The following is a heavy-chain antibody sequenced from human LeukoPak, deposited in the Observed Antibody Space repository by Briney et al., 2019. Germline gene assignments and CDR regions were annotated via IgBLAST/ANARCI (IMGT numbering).Heavy chain of an antibody. CDR2: INHDGST. V-gene: IGHV4-34*01. D-gene: IGHD4-23*01. J-gene: IGHJ4*02. CDR1: GGSFTDSY. CDR3: ARGSNSVAY. Sequence: SETLSLTCAVYGGSFTDSYWSWIRQPPGEGLEWIGEINHDGSTNYNPSLKSRVTISVDTSKNQFSLNLSSVTAADTALYYCARGSNSVAYWGQGTPVTVSS.